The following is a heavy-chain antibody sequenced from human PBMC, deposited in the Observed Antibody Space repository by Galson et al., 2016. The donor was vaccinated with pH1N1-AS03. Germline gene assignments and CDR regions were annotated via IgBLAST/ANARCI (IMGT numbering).Heavy chain of an antibody. V-gene: IGHV3-11*01. Sequence: SLRLSCAASGFTFSDYYMAWIRQVPGKGLEWISHISSSGTAAFYADSLKGRFIISRDNTKNSLFLQINTLWAEDTAVYFCARNVADRTRATELDWWGQGTLVTVSS. CDR2: ISSSGTAA. D-gene: IGHD3/OR15-3a*01. CDR1: GFTFSDYY. J-gene: IGHJ1*01. CDR3: ARNVADRTRATELDW.